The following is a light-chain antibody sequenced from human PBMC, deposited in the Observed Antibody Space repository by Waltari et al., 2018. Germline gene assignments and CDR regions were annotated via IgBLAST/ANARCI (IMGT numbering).Light chain of an antibody. J-gene: IGLJ1*01. V-gene: IGLV2-23*01. CDR1: SSDVGSYNL. CDR3: CSYAGSYV. CDR2: AGS. Sequence: QSALTQPASVSGSPGQSITISCTGTSSDVGSYNLFSWYQQHPGKAPKLMIYAGSKRPVGGSNLFSGSKAGNTASLTISGLQAEDEADYYCCSYAGSYVFGTGTKVTVL.